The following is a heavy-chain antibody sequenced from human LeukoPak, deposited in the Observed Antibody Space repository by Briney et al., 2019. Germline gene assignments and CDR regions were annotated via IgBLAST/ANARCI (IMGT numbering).Heavy chain of an antibody. Sequence: ASVKVSCKASGYTFTSYAMRWVRQAPGQRLEWMGWINAGNGNTKYSQKFQGRVTITRDTSASTAYMELSSLRSEDTAVYYCARDYKYSSSWYYFDYWGQGTLVTVSS. V-gene: IGHV1-3*01. CDR3: ARDYKYSSSWYYFDY. D-gene: IGHD6-13*01. CDR1: GYTFTSYA. J-gene: IGHJ4*02. CDR2: INAGNGNT.